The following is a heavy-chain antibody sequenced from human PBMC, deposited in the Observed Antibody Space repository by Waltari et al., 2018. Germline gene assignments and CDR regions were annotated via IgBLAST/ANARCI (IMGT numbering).Heavy chain of an antibody. Sequence: QVQLVQSAAEVKKPGSSVRVSCTASGGTFSSFAITWVRQAPGQGLEWMGGIIPNRDITHYARKFQGRVTITAVKSTSTSYREMSSLRSEDTGVYYCARSAEWGTDDYGGSDYFYYYMDVWGEGTTVTVSS. V-gene: IGHV1-69*10. CDR1: GGTFSSFA. J-gene: IGHJ6*03. D-gene: IGHD4-17*01. CDR2: IIPNRDIT. CDR3: ARSAEWGTDDYGGSDYFYYYMDV.